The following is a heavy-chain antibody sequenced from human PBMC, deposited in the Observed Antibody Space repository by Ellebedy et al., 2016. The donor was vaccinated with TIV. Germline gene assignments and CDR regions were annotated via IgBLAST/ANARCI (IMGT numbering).Heavy chain of an antibody. CDR2: IYYSGST. D-gene: IGHD4-17*01. V-gene: IGHV4-39*01. Sequence: SETLSLXXTVSGGSISSSSYFWGWIRQPPGKGLEWIGIIYYSGSTYYNPSLNSRVTISLDTSKNQVSLNLSSVTAAGAAVYYCARPLRSTVTTSIYFDYWGQGALVTVSS. J-gene: IGHJ4*02. CDR3: ARPLRSTVTTSIYFDY. CDR1: GGSISSSSYF.